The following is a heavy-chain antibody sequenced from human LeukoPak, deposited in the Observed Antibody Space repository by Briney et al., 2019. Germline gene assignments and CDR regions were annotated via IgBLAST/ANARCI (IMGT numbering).Heavy chain of an antibody. J-gene: IGHJ4*02. CDR2: INHSGST. D-gene: IGHD2-2*01. V-gene: IGHV4-34*01. CDR3: ARKLTTSGYYHLYYFDY. Sequence: PSETLPLTCAVYGGSFSGYYWSWIRQPPGKGLEWIGEINHSGSTNYNPSLKSRVTISVDTSKNQFSLKLSSVTAADTAVYYCARKLTTSGYYHLYYFDYWGQGTLVTVSS. CDR1: GGSFSGYY.